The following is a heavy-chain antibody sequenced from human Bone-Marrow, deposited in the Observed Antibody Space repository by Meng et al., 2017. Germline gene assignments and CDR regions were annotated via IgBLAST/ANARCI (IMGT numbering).Heavy chain of an antibody. V-gene: IGHV4-34*01. CDR3: ARGVASPIFSTVVTPAFDY. CDR1: GGSCSGYY. CDR2: INHSGST. Sequence: QVRLNEGRTRSLKPSDSRSLTCCFYGGSCSGYYWSWIRQPPGKGLEWIGEINHSGSTNYNPSLKSRVTISVDTSKNQFSLKLSSVTAADTAVYYCARGVASPIFSTVVTPAFDYWGQGTLVTVSS. J-gene: IGHJ4*02. D-gene: IGHD4-23*01.